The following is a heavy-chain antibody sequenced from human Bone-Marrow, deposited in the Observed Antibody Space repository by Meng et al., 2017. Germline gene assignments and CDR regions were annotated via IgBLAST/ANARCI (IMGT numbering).Heavy chain of an antibody. D-gene: IGHD3-10*01. V-gene: IGHV4-4*07. CDR1: GGSISSYY. CDR2: IHSSGST. CDR3: ARGDSVFRGSMYNWFDP. Sequence: SETLSLTCTVSGGSISSYYWSWIRQPAGKGLEWIGRIHSSGSTSYNPSLNSRLTMSLDMSKNQFSLKLASVTAADTAVYYCARGDSVFRGSMYNWFDPWGQGNLVNGAS. J-gene: IGHJ5*02.